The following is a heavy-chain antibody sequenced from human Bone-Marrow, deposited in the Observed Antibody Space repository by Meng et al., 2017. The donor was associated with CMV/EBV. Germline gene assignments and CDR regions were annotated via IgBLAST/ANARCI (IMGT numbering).Heavy chain of an antibody. CDR2: VNPRSGNT. J-gene: IGHJ3*02. D-gene: IGHD3-3*01. CDR1: GYTFTNYD. Sequence: ASVKVSCKASGYTFTNYDINGVRQATGQGLEWMGWVNPRSGNTGYAQKFQGRVTMTRDTSITTAYMELSSLRSEDTAVYYCGRGTRSVDIWGQGTLVTVSS. V-gene: IGHV1-8*01. CDR3: GRGTRSVDI.